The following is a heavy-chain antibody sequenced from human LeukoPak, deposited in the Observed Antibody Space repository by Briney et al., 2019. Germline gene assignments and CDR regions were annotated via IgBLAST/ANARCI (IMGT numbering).Heavy chain of an antibody. V-gene: IGHV4-38-2*02. CDR1: GYSLTSGYY. J-gene: IGHJ4*02. D-gene: IGHD3-16*01. Sequence: SETLSLTCIVSGYSLTSGYYWGWIRQPPGKGLEWIGSIYHSGTTYYNPSLKSRVTISVDTSKNQFSLKLNSVSAADTAVYYCARAYDHWGQGTLVTASS. CDR2: IYHSGTT. CDR3: ARAYDH.